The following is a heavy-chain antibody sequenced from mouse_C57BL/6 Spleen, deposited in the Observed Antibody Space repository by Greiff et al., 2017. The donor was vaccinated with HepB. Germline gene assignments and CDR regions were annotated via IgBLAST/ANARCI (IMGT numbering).Heavy chain of an antibody. V-gene: IGHV1-82*01. CDR3: ARESNYPAWFAY. CDR1: GYAFSSSW. Sequence: QVQLQQSGPELVKPGASVKISCKASGYAFSSSWMNWVKQRPGKGLEWIGRIYPGDGDTNYNGKFKGKATLTADKSSSTAYMQLSSLTSEDSAVYFCARESNYPAWFAYWGQGTLVTVSA. D-gene: IGHD2-5*01. CDR2: IYPGDGDT. J-gene: IGHJ3*01.